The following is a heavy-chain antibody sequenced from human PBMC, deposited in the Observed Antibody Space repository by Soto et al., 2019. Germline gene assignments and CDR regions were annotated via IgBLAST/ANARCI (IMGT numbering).Heavy chain of an antibody. V-gene: IGHV4-34*01. CDR3: ASGYGSGSNYY. D-gene: IGHD3-10*01. CDR1: GGSFSGYY. J-gene: IGHJ4*02. CDR2: INHSGST. Sequence: SETLSLTCAVYGGSFSGYYWSWIRQPPGKGLEWIGEINHSGSTNYNPSLKSRVTISVDTSKNQFSLKLSSVTAADTAVFYCASGYGSGSNYYWGQGSLVTVAA.